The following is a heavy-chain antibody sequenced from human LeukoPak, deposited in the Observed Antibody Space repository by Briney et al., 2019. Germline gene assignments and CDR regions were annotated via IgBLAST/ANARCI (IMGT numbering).Heavy chain of an antibody. J-gene: IGHJ4*02. V-gene: IGHV3-48*03. CDR2: ISSSGSTK. Sequence: GGSLRLSCAASGFTFSSYEMNWVRQAPGKGLEWVSYISSSGSTKYYADSVKGRFTISRDNAKNSLYLQMNTLRADDTAVYYCARGAFDWGQGTLVTVSS. CDR1: GFTFSSYE. CDR3: ARGAFD.